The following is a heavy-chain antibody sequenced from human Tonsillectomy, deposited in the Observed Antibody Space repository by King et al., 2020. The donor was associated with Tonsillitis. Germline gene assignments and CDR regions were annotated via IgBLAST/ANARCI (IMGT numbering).Heavy chain of an antibody. V-gene: IGHV3-13*01. CDR1: GFTFSSYD. J-gene: IGHJ4*02. CDR3: ARSSGYSSSWYPFDY. D-gene: IGHD6-13*01. Sequence: EVQLVESGGGLVQPGGSLRLSCAASGFTFSSYDMHWVRQATGKGLEWVSAIGTAGDTYYPGSVKGRFTISRENAKNSLYLQMNSLRAGDTAVYYCARSSGYSSSWYPFDYWGQGTLVTVSS. CDR2: IGTAGDT.